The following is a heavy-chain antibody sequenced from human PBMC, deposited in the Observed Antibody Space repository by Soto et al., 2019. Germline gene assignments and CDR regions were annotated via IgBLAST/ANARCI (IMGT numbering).Heavy chain of an antibody. CDR3: ARPYEGGYSSNHHYYYALDV. CDR2: IVPIFGTT. Sequence: QVQLVQSGAEVKKPGSSVKVSCKISGGTFSRYSISWVRQAPGQGLEWMGGIVPIFGTTNYAQKFQDRVTITTDESATTAHMELSNLRSEDTAVYYCARPYEGGYSSNHHYYYALDVWGRGTAVTVSS. J-gene: IGHJ6*02. V-gene: IGHV1-69*01. D-gene: IGHD3-22*01. CDR1: GGTFSRYS.